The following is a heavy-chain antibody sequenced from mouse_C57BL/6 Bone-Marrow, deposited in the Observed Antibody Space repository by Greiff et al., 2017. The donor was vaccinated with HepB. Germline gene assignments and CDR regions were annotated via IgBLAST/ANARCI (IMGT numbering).Heavy chain of an antibody. J-gene: IGHJ2*01. D-gene: IGHD1-2*01. CDR3: ARQHGLDY. V-gene: IGHV5-6*01. Sequence: EVMLVESGGDLVKPGGSLKLSCAASGFTFSSYGMSWVRQTPDKRLEWVATISSGGSYTYYPDSVKGRFTISRDNAKNTLYLQMSSLKSEDTAMYYCARQHGLDYWGQGTTLTVSS. CDR2: ISSGGSYT. CDR1: GFTFSSYG.